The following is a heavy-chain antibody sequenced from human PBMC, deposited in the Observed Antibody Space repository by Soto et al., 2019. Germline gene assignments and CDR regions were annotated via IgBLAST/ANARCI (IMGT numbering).Heavy chain of an antibody. D-gene: IGHD5-12*01. V-gene: IGHV1-18*04. J-gene: IGHJ4*02. CDR1: CYTFTSYG. CDR2: ISAYNGNT. CDR3: ARVPGYSGYDSEDY. Sequence: GCSVKVSCKASCYTFTSYGISLLRQAPGQGLEWMGWISAYNGNTNYAQKLQGRVTMTTDTSTSTAYMELRSLRSDDTAVYYCARVPGYSGYDSEDYWGQGTLVTVSS.